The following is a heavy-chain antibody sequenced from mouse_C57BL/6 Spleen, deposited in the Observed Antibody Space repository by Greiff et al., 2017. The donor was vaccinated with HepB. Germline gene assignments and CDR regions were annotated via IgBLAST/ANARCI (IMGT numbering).Heavy chain of an antibody. CDR1: GYTFTSYW. J-gene: IGHJ2*01. CDR3: ARNPRITTVVASDY. CDR2: IYPGSGST. V-gene: IGHV1-55*01. D-gene: IGHD1-1*01. Sequence: VQLQQSGAELVKPGASVKMSCKASGYTFTSYWITWVKQRPGQGLEWIGDIYPGSGSTNYNEKFKSKATLTVDTSSSTAYMQLSSLTSEDSAVYYCARNPRITTVVASDYWGQSTTLTVSS.